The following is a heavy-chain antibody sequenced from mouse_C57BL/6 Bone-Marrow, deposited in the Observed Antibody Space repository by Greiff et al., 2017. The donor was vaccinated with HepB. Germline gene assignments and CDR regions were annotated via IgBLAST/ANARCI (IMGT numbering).Heavy chain of an antibody. CDR2: ISSGGSYT. CDR3: ARRPTVVEYFDV. V-gene: IGHV5-6*01. D-gene: IGHD1-1*01. J-gene: IGHJ1*03. CDR1: GFTFSSYG. Sequence: EVQVVESGGDLVKPGGSLKLSCAASGFTFSSYGMSWVRQTPDKRLEWVATISSGGSYTYYPDSVKGRFTISRDNAKNTLYLQMSSLKSEDTAMYYCARRPTVVEYFDVWGTGTTVTVSS.